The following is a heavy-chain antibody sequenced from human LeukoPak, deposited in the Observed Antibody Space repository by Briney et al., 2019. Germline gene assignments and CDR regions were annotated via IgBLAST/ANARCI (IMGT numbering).Heavy chain of an antibody. V-gene: IGHV4-4*07. CDR1: GGSISSYY. Sequence: SETLSLTCTVSGGSISSYYWSWIRQPAGKGLGWIGRIYTSGSTNYNPSLKSRVTMSVDTSKNQFSLKLSSVTAADTAVYYCARDHSGSYFDYWGQGTLVTVSS. CDR3: ARDHSGSYFDY. J-gene: IGHJ4*02. D-gene: IGHD1-26*01. CDR2: IYTSGST.